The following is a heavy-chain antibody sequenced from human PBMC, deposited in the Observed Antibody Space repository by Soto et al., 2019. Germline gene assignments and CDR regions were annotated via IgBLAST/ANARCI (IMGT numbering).Heavy chain of an antibody. CDR2: VSGDGGST. CDR1: GFTLSNYG. J-gene: IGHJ4*01. CDR3: ATSNYGERD. Sequence: GGSLRLSCVASGFTLSNYGMSWVRQAPGKGLEWVSFVSGDGGSTYYIDSVKGRFTISRDSSKNTVCLQMNSLRAEDTAVYYCATSNYGERDWGQGTLVTVS. D-gene: IGHD4-17*01. V-gene: IGHV3-23*01.